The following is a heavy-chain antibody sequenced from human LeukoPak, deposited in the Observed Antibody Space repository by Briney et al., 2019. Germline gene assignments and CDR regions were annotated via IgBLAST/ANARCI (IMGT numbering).Heavy chain of an antibody. Sequence: PGGSLRLSCAASGFTFSDYYMSWIRQAPGKGLEWVSYISSSGSTIYYADSVKGRFTISRDNAKNSLYLQMNGLRAEDTAVYYCARGPVVPAACFDYWGQGTLVTVSS. CDR3: ARGPVVPAACFDY. CDR2: ISSSGSTI. D-gene: IGHD2-2*01. J-gene: IGHJ4*02. CDR1: GFTFSDYY. V-gene: IGHV3-11*01.